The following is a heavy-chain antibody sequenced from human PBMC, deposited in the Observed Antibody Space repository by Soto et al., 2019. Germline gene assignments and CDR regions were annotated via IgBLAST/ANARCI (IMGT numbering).Heavy chain of an antibody. CDR1: GYTFTSYY. Sequence: ASVKVSCKASGYTFTSYYMHWVRQAPGQGLEWMGIINPSGGSTSYAQKFQGRVTMTRDTSTSTVYMELSSLRSEDTAVYYCARLNGDFEYYYYGMDVWGQGTTVTVSS. V-gene: IGHV1-46*01. J-gene: IGHJ6*02. D-gene: IGHD4-17*01. CDR3: ARLNGDFEYYYYGMDV. CDR2: INPSGGST.